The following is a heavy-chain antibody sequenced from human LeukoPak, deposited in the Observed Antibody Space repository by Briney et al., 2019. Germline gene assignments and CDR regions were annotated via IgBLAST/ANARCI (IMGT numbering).Heavy chain of an antibody. D-gene: IGHD2-2*02. J-gene: IGHJ5*02. V-gene: IGHV4-34*01. Sequence: SETPSLTSAVYGGSPCDYIWSWIRQPPGEGREWIGEINHGGSTINNPSLRSRVTISVDTSNNQFSLNLNSVTAADRAVYYCARPGSYCSSTSCYKGWFDPCGQGRLVSVYS. CDR3: ARPGSYCSSTSCYKGWFDP. CDR2: INHGGST. CDR1: GGSPCDYI.